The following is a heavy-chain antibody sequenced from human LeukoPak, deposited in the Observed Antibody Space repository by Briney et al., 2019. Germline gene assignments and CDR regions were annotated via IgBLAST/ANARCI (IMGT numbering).Heavy chain of an antibody. CDR1: GYTFTNYP. D-gene: IGHD3-22*01. CDR2: INTDTGNP. Sequence: ASVKVSCKASGYTFTNYPMNWVRQAPGQGLEWMGWINTDTGNPTYVQGFTGRFVFSLDTSVPTSYLQINSLEAEDTAVYYCATFVDSSGFPFDYWGQGTLVTVSS. V-gene: IGHV7-4-1*02. J-gene: IGHJ4*02. CDR3: ATFVDSSGFPFDY.